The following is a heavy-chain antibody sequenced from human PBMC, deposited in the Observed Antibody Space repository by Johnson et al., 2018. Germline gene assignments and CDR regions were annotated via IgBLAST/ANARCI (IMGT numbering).Heavy chain of an antibody. D-gene: IGHD2-8*01. Sequence: EVQLLETGGGLVQPGGSLRLSCTASVFTFSYYWMHWVRQAPGKGLVWVSRINGDGSSRSHADSVRARLTISRDNAKNTLYLQMNRLRAEDTAVYYCVRDHRDWTNGVCSFQHWGQGTVVTVSS. CDR3: VRDHRDWTNGVCSFQH. V-gene: IGHV3-74*01. CDR2: INGDGSSR. CDR1: VFTFSYYW. J-gene: IGHJ1*01.